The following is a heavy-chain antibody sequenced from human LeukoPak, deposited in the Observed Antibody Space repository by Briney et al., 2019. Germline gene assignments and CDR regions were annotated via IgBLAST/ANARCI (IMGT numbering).Heavy chain of an antibody. CDR3: AKGMATTSSTFDY. D-gene: IGHD5-24*01. V-gene: IGHV3-30*02. J-gene: IGHJ4*02. CDR1: GFTFSSYG. CDR2: IRYDGSSK. Sequence: GGSLRLSCAASGFTFSSYGMHWVRQAPGKGLEWVAFIRYDGSSKYYADSVKGRFTISRDNSKNTLYLQMNSLRAEDTAVYYCAKGMATTSSTFDYWGQGTLVTVSS.